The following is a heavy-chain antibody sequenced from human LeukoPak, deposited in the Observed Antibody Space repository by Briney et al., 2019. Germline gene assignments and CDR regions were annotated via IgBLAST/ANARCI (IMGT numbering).Heavy chain of an antibody. CDR3: ARDGDDYGDSAFDY. J-gene: IGHJ4*02. V-gene: IGHV1-2*02. CDR1: GYTFTGYY. D-gene: IGHD4-17*01. Sequence: ASVKVSCKASGYTFTGYYMHWVRQAPGQGLEWMGWINPNSGGTNYAQKFQGRVTMTRDTSISTAYMELSRVRSDDTAVYYCARDGDDYGDSAFDYWGQGTLVTVSS. CDR2: INPNSGGT.